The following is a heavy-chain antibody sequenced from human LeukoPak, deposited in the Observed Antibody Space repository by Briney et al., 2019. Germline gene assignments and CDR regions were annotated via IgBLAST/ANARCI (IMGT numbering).Heavy chain of an antibody. J-gene: IGHJ4*02. Sequence: PGGSLRLSCAASGFTFRTDAMSWVRQAPGQGLEWVSSISGSGGSTYYADSVKGRFTISRDNSKNTLYLQMNGLRAEDTAVYYCAKDWDYYGSGSYSDYWGQGTLVTVSS. D-gene: IGHD3-10*01. CDR3: AKDWDYYGSGSYSDY. CDR1: GFTFRTDA. V-gene: IGHV3-23*01. CDR2: ISGSGGST.